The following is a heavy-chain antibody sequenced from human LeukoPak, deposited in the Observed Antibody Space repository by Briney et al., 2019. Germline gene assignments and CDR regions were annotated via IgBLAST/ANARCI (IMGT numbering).Heavy chain of an antibody. CDR3: ASSRDTAMVLDAYYFDY. J-gene: IGHJ4*02. CDR2: IYYSGST. V-gene: IGHV4-59*01. CDR1: GGSFSGYY. Sequence: SETLSLTCAVYGGSFSGYYWSWIRQPPGKGLEWIGYIYYSGSTNYNPSLKSRVTISVDTSKNQFSLKLSSVTAADTAVYYCASSRDTAMVLDAYYFDYWGQGTLVTVSS. D-gene: IGHD5-18*01.